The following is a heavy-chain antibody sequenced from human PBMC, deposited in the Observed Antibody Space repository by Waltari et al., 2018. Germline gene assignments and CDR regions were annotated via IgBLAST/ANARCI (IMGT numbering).Heavy chain of an antibody. Sequence: EVQLVESGGGLIQPGGSLRLSCAASGFTVSSNYMSWVSQAPGKGLECVSGIYSGGSTYYADSVKGRFTISRDNSKNTLYLQMNSLRAEDTAVYDCAREGGRPPGWRVYWGQGTLVTVSS. CDR2: IYSGGST. V-gene: IGHV3-53*01. D-gene: IGHD3-3*01. J-gene: IGHJ4*02. CDR3: AREGGRPPGWRVY. CDR1: GFTVSSNY.